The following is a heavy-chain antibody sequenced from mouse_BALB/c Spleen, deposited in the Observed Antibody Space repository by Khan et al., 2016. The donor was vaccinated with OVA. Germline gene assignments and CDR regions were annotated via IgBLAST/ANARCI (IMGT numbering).Heavy chain of an antibody. Sequence: DLVKPGASVKLSYKASGYTFTSYWINWIKQRPGQGLEWIGRIAPGSSNVYYNDMFTGKATLTVDTSSSTAYIQLDSLSSEDSAVYFCARENYYGRSCYAMDYWGQGTSVTVAS. CDR2: IAPGSSNV. V-gene: IGHV1S41*01. CDR3: ARENYYGRSCYAMDY. CDR1: GYTFTSYW. D-gene: IGHD1-1*01. J-gene: IGHJ4*01.